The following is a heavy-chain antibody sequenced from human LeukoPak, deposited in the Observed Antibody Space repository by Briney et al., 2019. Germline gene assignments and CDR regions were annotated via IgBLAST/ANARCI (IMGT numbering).Heavy chain of an antibody. J-gene: IGHJ4*02. CDR2: INTDGTRT. V-gene: IGHV3-74*01. CDR3: ARGIVGTTMGRY. Sequence: GGSLRLSCAASGFTFSYYWMHWVRQAPGKGLVWVSRINTDGTRTTYADPVKGRFTISRDNAKNTVYLQMNSLRVEDTAVYYCARGIVGTTMGRYWGQGTLVTVSS. D-gene: IGHD1-26*01. CDR1: GFTFSYYW.